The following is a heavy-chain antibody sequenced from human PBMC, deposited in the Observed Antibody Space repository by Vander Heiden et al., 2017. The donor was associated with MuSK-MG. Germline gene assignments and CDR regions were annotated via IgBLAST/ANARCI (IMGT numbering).Heavy chain of an antibody. CDR3: ARTTYYYDSSGYYLSWFDP. CDR1: GVPFGSYT. D-gene: IGHD3-22*01. CDR2: ISSSSSTI. J-gene: IGHJ5*02. V-gene: IGHV3-48*01. Sequence: EVQLVESGGGLVQAGGSLRLSCAGPGVPFGSYTLNWVRQARGKGLEWVSYISSSSSTIYYAYSVKGRFTISRDNAKNSLYLQMNSLRAEDTAVYYCARTTYYYDSSGYYLSWFDPWGQGTLVTVSS.